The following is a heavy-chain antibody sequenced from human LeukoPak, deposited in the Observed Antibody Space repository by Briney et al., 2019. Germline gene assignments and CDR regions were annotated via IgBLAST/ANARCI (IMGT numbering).Heavy chain of an antibody. CDR3: ATVLGPYGRPRDY. V-gene: IGHV1-18*01. CDR2: ISAYNGNT. J-gene: IGHJ4*02. D-gene: IGHD3-10*01. CDR1: GYTFTSYG. Sequence: ASVKVSCKASGYTFTSYGISWVRQAPGQGLEWMGWISAYNGNTNYAQKFQGRVTMTEDTSTDTAYMELSSLRSEDTAVYYCATVLGPYGRPRDYWGQGTLVTVSS.